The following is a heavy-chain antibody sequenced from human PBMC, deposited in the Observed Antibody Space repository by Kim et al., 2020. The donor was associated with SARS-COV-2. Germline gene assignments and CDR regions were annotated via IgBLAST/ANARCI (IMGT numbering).Heavy chain of an antibody. CDR2: VSARNAVT. D-gene: IGHD2-8*01. CDR3: ASLMGALRVKWVAT. Sequence: ASVKVSCKASGYSLNIFGISWVRQAPGQGLEWMGWVSARNAVTTYAQTFQGRVTLTTHTSTNPAYLEVKGLRLGATAVYNCASLMGALRVKWVATWGQETWVTVAS. V-gene: IGHV1-18*01. J-gene: IGHJ5*02. CDR1: GYSLNIFG.